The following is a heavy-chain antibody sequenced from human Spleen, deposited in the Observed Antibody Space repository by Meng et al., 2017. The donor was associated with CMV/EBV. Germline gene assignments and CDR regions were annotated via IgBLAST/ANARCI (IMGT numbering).Heavy chain of an antibody. CDR3: AGEVGAGGIVVVAAAQSRYFDY. Sequence: FWSWIRQSPEKRPGWIGSIYYSGSTKYDPSLKSRVAISVDVSKTQFSLRLSSVTAADTAVYYCAGEVGAGGIVVVAAAQSRYFDYWGQGTLVTVSS. D-gene: IGHD2-15*01. J-gene: IGHJ4*02. CDR1: F. V-gene: IGHV4-59*01. CDR2: IYYSGST.